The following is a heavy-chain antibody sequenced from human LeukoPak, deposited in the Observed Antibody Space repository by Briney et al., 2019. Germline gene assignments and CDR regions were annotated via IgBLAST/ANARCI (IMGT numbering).Heavy chain of an antibody. J-gene: IGHJ3*02. CDR3: ARQSVAPDAFDI. Sequence: SQTLSLTCTVSGGSISSGTYYWSWIRQPAGKGLEWIGRIYTSGSTNYNPSLKSRVTISVDTSKNQFSLKLSSVTAADTAVYYCARQSVAPDAFDIWGQGTMVTVSS. CDR2: IYTSGST. CDR1: GGSISSGTYY. V-gene: IGHV4-61*02. D-gene: IGHD4-23*01.